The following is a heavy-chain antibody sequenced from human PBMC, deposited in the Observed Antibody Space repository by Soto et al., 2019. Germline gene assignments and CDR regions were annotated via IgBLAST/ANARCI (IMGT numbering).Heavy chain of an antibody. Sequence: GGSLRLSCAASGFTFSSYAMGWVRQAPGKGLEWVSAISGSGGSTYYADSVKGRFTISRDNSKNTLYLQMNSLRAEDTAVYYCAKDEELDSSSSFGYWGQGTLVTVSS. D-gene: IGHD6-6*01. V-gene: IGHV3-23*01. CDR3: AKDEELDSSSSFGY. CDR2: ISGSGGST. CDR1: GFTFSSYA. J-gene: IGHJ4*02.